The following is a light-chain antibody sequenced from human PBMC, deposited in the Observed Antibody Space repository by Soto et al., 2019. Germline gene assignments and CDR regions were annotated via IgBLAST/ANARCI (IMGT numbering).Light chain of an antibody. CDR1: QDIDIW. Sequence: IQMTQSPSTLSASMGDRVTITCRASQDIDIWLAWYQQKPGKAPKFLISRASILENGVPSRFSGSGSGTEFTLTISSLQPDDFATYYCQQYNFYTWTFGQGTKVEIK. CDR2: RAS. V-gene: IGKV1-5*03. CDR3: QQYNFYTWT. J-gene: IGKJ1*01.